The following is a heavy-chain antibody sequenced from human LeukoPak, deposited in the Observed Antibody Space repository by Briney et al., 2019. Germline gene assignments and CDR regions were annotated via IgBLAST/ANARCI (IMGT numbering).Heavy chain of an antibody. CDR2: IRYDGSNK. J-gene: IGHJ4*02. CDR1: GFTFSSYG. CDR3: TTNPTSPNPYSSGSVDY. V-gene: IGHV3-30*02. Sequence: GGSLRLSCAASGFTFSSYGMHWVRQAPGKGLEWVAFIRYDGSNKYYADSVKGRFTISRDNSKNTLYLQMNSLKTEDTAVYYCTTNPTSPNPYSSGSVDYWGQGTLVTVSS. D-gene: IGHD6-19*01.